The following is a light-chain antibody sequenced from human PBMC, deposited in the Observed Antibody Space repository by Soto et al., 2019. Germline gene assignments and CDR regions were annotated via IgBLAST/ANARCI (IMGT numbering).Light chain of an antibody. V-gene: IGKV1-5*01. J-gene: IGKJ1*01. CDR3: QQYNSYPWT. CDR2: DAS. CDR1: QSISSW. Sequence: DIQMTQSPSTLSASVGDRVTITCRASQSISSWLAWYQQKPGKAPKLLIYDASSLESGVPSRFSGSGSGTEFTLTISSLQPDDFATYYCQQYNSYPWTFGQGTKXEIK.